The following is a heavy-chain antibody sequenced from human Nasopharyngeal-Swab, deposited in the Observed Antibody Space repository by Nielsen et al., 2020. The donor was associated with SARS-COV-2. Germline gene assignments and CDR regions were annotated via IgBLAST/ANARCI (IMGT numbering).Heavy chain of an antibody. CDR3: ARGYGDYGMDV. V-gene: IGHV3-33*01. CDR2: IWYDGSNK. J-gene: IGHJ6*02. D-gene: IGHD4-17*01. CDR1: GFTFSSYG. Sequence: GESLKISCAASGFTFSSYGMHWVRQAPGKGLEWVAVIWYDGSNKYYADSVKGRFTISRDNSKNTLYLQMNSLRAEDTAVYYCARGYGDYGMDVWGQGTTVPSP.